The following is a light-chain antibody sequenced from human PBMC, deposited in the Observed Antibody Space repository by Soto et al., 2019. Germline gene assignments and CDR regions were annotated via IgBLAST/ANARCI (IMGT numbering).Light chain of an antibody. CDR2: DDA. CDR3: QSYDSSLSGLV. V-gene: IGLV3-21*02. CDR1: NIGSKS. Sequence: SYELTQPPSVSVAPGQTARITCGRNNIGSKSVHCYQQKPGQAPLLVVYDDAARPSGIPERFSGSKSGTSASLAVTGLQAEDEADYYCQSYDSSLSGLVFGGGTQLTVL. J-gene: IGLJ2*01.